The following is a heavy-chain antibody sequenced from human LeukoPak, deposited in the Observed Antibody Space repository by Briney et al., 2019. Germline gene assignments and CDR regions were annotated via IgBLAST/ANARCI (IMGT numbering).Heavy chain of an antibody. CDR2: ISYDGSNK. D-gene: IGHD3-10*01. Sequence: QPGRSLRLSCAASGFTFSSYAMHWVRQAPGKGLEWVAVISYDGSNKYYADSVKGRFTISRDNSKNTLYLQMNSLKAEDTAVYYCARDRMVNYFDYWGQGTLVTVSS. CDR3: ARDRMVNYFDY. V-gene: IGHV3-30*04. CDR1: GFTFSSYA. J-gene: IGHJ4*02.